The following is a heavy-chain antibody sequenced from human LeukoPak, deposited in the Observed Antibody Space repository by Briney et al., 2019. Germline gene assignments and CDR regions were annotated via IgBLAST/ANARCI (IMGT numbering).Heavy chain of an antibody. Sequence: SETLSLTCAVYGGSFSGYYWSWIRQPPGKGLEWIGYIYYSGSTNYNPSLQSRVTISVDTSKRQFSLKLSSVTAADTAVYYCARGVGVRYFSWGQGTLVTVSS. CDR2: IYYSGST. J-gene: IGHJ5*02. CDR3: ARGVGVRYFS. CDR1: GGSFSGYY. D-gene: IGHD3-9*01. V-gene: IGHV4-59*01.